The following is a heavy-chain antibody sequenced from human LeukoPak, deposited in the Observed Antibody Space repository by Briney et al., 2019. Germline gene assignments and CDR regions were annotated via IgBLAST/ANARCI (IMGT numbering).Heavy chain of an antibody. CDR1: GFTFDIYA. V-gene: IGHV3-23*01. CDR3: AKEGGYDIYYYMDV. CDR2: ISGSGGST. J-gene: IGHJ6*03. D-gene: IGHD5-12*01. Sequence: GGSLRLSCAASGFTFDIYAMSWVRQAPGKGLEWVSGISGSGGSTYYADSVKGRFTISRDNSKNTLYLQMNSLRAEDTAVYYCAKEGGYDIYYYMDVWGKGTTVTVSS.